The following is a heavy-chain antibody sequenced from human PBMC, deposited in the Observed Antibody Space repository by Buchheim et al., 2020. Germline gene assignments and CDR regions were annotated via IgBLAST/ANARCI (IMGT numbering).Heavy chain of an antibody. CDR1: GGSISSSSYY. CDR3: ARVWEVVGGTSWFDP. CDR2: IYYSGST. D-gene: IGHD2-15*01. V-gene: IGHV4-39*07. Sequence: QLQLQESGPGLVKPSETLSLTCTVSGGSISSSSYYWGWIRQPPGKGLEWIGSIYYSGSTYYNPSLKSRVTISVDTSKNQFSLKVRSVTAADTAMYYCARVWEVVGGTSWFDPWGQGTL. J-gene: IGHJ5*02.